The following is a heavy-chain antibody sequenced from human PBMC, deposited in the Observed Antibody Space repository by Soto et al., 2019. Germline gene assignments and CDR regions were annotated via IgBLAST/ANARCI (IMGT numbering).Heavy chain of an antibody. J-gene: IGHJ3*02. Sequence: QVQLQESGPGLVKPSQTLSLTCTVSGGSISSGGYYWSWIRQNPGKGLEWIGYIYYSGTTNYNPSLKSRLTISVDTSKNQCSLKLNSMTAADTAVYYCARDESATDAFEIWGQGTMVTVSS. V-gene: IGHV4-31*03. CDR2: IYYSGTT. CDR3: ARDESATDAFEI. CDR1: GGSISSGGYY. D-gene: IGHD5-12*01.